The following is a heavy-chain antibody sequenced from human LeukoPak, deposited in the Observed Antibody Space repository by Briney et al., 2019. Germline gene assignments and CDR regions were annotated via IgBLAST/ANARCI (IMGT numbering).Heavy chain of an antibody. CDR3: TSRDCSSTSCYRDPTYYYYYMDV. V-gene: IGHV3-73*01. CDR1: GFTFSGSA. CDR2: IRSKANSYAT. Sequence: GESLKISCAASGFTFSGSAMHWVRQASGKGLEWVGRIRSKANSYATAYAASVKGRFTISRDDSKNTAYLQMNSLKTEATAVYYCTSRDCSSTSCYRDPTYYYYYMDVWGKGTTVTVSS. D-gene: IGHD2-2*01. J-gene: IGHJ6*03.